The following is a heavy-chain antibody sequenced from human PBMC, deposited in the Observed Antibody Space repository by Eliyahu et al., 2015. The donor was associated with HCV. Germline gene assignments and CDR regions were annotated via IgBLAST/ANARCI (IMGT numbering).Heavy chain of an antibody. V-gene: IGHV3-21*01. J-gene: IGHJ4*02. D-gene: IGHD4-17*01. CDR1: XXTFSXYS. Sequence: EVQLVESGGGLVKPGGSLRPSCXASXXTFSXYSMNWVRPAPGKGLEWVSSISSSSSYIYYADSVKGRFTISRDNAKNSLYPQMNSLRAEDTAVYYCARDPDYGDYPGYWGQGTLVTVSS. CDR2: ISSSSSYI. CDR3: ARDPDYGDYPGY.